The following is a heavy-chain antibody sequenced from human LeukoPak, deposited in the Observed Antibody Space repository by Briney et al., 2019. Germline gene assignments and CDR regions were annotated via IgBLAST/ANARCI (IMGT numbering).Heavy chain of an antibody. CDR1: GGSFSGYY. CDR3: ARLGGYSYGFLLHRARYYYYYMDV. J-gene: IGHJ6*03. D-gene: IGHD5-18*01. Sequence: SETLSLTCAVYGGSFSGYYWSWIRQPPGKGLEWIGEINHSGSTNYNPSLKSRVTISVDTSKNQFSLKLSSVTAADTAVYYCARLGGYSYGFLLHRARYYYYYMDVWGKGTTVTISS. CDR2: INHSGST. V-gene: IGHV4-34*01.